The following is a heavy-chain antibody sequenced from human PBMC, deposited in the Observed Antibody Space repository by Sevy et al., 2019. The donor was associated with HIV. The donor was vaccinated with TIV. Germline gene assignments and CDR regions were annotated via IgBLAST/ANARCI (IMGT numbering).Heavy chain of an antibody. J-gene: IGHJ4*02. Sequence: GGSLRLSCAASRFTFSSYGMHWVRQAPGKGLEWVAVIWYDGSNKYYADSVKGRFTISRDNSKNTLYLQMNSLRAEDTAVYYCARAGIAAAGTLDYWGQGTLVTVSS. CDR1: RFTFSSYG. CDR2: IWYDGSNK. D-gene: IGHD6-13*01. CDR3: ARAGIAAAGTLDY. V-gene: IGHV3-33*01.